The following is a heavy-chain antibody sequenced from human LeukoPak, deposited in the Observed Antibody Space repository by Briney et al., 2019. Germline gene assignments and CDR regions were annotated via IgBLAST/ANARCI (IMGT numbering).Heavy chain of an antibody. CDR2: INHSGST. V-gene: IGHV4-34*01. CDR1: GGSFSGYY. D-gene: IGHD1-1*01. CDR3: ARGPGTHRGFDP. J-gene: IGHJ5*02. Sequence: SETLSLTCAVYGGSFSGYYWSWIRQPPGKGLEWIGEINHSGSTNYNPSLKSRVTISVDTSKNQLSLKLSSVTAADTAVYYCARGPGTHRGFDPWGQGTLVTVSS.